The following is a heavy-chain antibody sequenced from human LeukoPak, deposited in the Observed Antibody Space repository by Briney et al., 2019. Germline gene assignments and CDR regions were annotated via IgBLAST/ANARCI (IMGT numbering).Heavy chain of an antibody. CDR1: GFICSTSA. CDR2: ISSDGSDT. Sequence: GGSLRLSCAASGFICSTSAKHWVRQAPGKGLEWVAVISSDGSDTNYADSVKGRFTISRDNSKNTLYLEMNSLRSEDTAVYYCARDRCTSTTCYLFDYWGQGTLVIVSS. CDR3: ARDRCTSTTCYLFDY. V-gene: IGHV3-30*04. D-gene: IGHD2/OR15-2a*01. J-gene: IGHJ4*02.